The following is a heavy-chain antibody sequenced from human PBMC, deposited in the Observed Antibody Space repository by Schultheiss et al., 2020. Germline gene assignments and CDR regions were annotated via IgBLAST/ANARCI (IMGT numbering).Heavy chain of an antibody. CDR1: GGSISSYY. V-gene: IGHV4-59*01. Sequence: SETLSLTCTVSGGSISSYYWNWIRQPPGKGLEWIGYIYYSGATNYNPSLKSRVTISVDASKSQFSLELTSVTAADTAVYYCARGNSRHYYYYGMDVWGQGTTVTVSS. D-gene: IGHD1-7*01. J-gene: IGHJ6*02. CDR3: ARGNSRHYYYYGMDV. CDR2: IYYSGAT.